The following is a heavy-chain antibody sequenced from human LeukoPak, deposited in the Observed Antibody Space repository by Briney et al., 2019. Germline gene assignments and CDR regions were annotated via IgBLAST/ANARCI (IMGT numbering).Heavy chain of an antibody. Sequence: SETLSLTCTVSGGSIKSNYWSWIRQPPGKGLEWIGYIYYSGSTNYNPSLKSRVTISVDTSKNQFSLKLSSVTAADTAVYYCASYCSGGSCYSDWFDPWGQGTLVTVSS. CDR3: ASYCSGGSCYSDWFDP. J-gene: IGHJ5*02. D-gene: IGHD2-15*01. V-gene: IGHV4-59*01. CDR2: IYYSGST. CDR1: GGSIKSNY.